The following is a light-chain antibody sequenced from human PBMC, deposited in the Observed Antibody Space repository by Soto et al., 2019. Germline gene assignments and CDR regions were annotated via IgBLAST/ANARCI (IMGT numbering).Light chain of an antibody. CDR3: CSYAGSYTWV. Sequence: QSALTQPRSVSGSPGQSVTISCTGTSSDVGAYNFVSWYQQNPGKAPKLIIYDVSKRPSGVPDRFSGSKSGNTASLTISGLQAEDEADYYCCSYAGSYTWVFGGGTKLTVL. CDR2: DVS. V-gene: IGLV2-11*01. CDR1: SSDVGAYNF. J-gene: IGLJ3*02.